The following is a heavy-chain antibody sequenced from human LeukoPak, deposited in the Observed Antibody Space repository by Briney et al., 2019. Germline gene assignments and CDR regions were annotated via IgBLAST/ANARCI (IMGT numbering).Heavy chain of an antibody. CDR2: ISYDGSNE. J-gene: IGHJ4*02. CDR3: ARVGYYASGPFSYFDY. Sequence: GRSLRLSCAASGLTFSGYAMHWVRQAPGKGLEWVAVISYDGSNEYYADSVKGRSTISRDNSKNTLYLQMNSLSVEDTAVYYCARVGYYASGPFSYFDYWGQGTLVTVSS. V-gene: IGHV3-30-3*01. CDR1: GLTFSGYA. D-gene: IGHD3-10*01.